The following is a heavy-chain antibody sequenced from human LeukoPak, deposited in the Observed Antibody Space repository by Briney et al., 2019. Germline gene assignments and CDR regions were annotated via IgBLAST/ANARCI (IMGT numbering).Heavy chain of an antibody. V-gene: IGHV1-46*01. Sequence: GASVKVSCKASGYTFTSYYMHWVRQAPGQGLEWMGIINPSGGSTSYAQKFQGRVTMTRDTSTSTVYMELSGLRSEDTAVYYCAREGYYYGSGSYAYYYYMDVWGKGTTVTVSS. CDR1: GYTFTSYY. D-gene: IGHD3-10*01. CDR3: AREGYYYGSGSYAYYYYMDV. CDR2: INPSGGST. J-gene: IGHJ6*03.